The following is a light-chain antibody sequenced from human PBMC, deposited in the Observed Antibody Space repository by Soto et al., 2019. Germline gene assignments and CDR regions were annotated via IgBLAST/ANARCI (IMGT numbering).Light chain of an antibody. J-gene: IGKJ2*01. V-gene: IGKV1-12*02. CDR2: SAS. Sequence: DIQMTQSPSSLSASVGDRVTITCRASQDISSWLAWYRQKAGKAPVLLIYSASTLQSGVPSRFRGSGYGTDFTLTISSLQPEDFATYYCQQANRFPYTFGQGTKLEIK. CDR3: QQANRFPYT. CDR1: QDISSW.